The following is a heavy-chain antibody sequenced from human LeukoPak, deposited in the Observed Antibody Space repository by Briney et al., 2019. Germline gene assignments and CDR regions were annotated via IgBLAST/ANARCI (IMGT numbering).Heavy chain of an antibody. V-gene: IGHV1-24*01. Sequence: ASVKVSCKVSEYTLTELSIHWVRQAPGKGLEWMGGFDPEDGETIYAQKFQGRVTMTEDTSTDTAYMELSSLRSEDTAVYYCATEYDILTGYYSRPEYFQHWGQGTLVTVSS. CDR1: EYTLTELS. J-gene: IGHJ1*01. CDR3: ATEYDILTGYYSRPEYFQH. CDR2: FDPEDGET. D-gene: IGHD3-9*01.